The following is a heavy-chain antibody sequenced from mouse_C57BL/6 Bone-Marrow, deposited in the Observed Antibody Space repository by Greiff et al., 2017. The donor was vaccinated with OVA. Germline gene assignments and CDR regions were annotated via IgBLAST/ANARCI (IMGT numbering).Heavy chain of an antibody. D-gene: IGHD1-1*01. Sequence: ESGPGLVKPSQSLSLTCSVTGYSITSGYYWNWIRQFPGNKLEWMGYISYDGSNNYNPSLKNRISITRDTSKNQFFLKLNSVTTEDTATYYCARDTTVVAHWYFDVWGTGTTVTVSS. V-gene: IGHV3-6*01. CDR1: GYSITSGYY. CDR2: ISYDGSN. J-gene: IGHJ1*03. CDR3: ARDTTVVAHWYFDV.